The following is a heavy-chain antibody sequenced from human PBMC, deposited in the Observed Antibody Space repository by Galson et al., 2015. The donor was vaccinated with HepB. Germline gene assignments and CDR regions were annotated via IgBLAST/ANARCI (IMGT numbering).Heavy chain of an antibody. V-gene: IGHV5-51*01. CDR1: GYSFTSYW. Sequence: QSGAEVKKPGESLKISCKGSGYSFTSYWIGWVRQMPGKGLEWMGIIYPGDSDTRYSPSFQGQVTISADKSISTAYLQWSSLKASDTAMYYCARQFADSDFRDSYGREHYIDYWGRGTLVTVSS. D-gene: IGHD5-18*01. CDR3: ARQFADSDFRDSYGREHYIDY. CDR2: IYPGDSDT. J-gene: IGHJ4*02.